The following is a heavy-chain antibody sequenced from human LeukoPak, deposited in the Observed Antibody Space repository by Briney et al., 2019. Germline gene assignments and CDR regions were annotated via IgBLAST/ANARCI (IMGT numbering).Heavy chain of an antibody. CDR2: INYSGSS. CDR1: GGSISSYL. D-gene: IGHD5-18*01. Sequence: PSETLSLTCSVSGGSISSYLWNWIRQPPGKGLEWIGHINYSGSSNYNPSLKSRATMSVDTTKNQFSLKLSSVTATDTAVYYCARLNVDTTMVTRGYWYFDLWGRGTLVTVSS. CDR3: ARLNVDTTMVTRGYWYFDL. J-gene: IGHJ2*01. V-gene: IGHV4-59*08.